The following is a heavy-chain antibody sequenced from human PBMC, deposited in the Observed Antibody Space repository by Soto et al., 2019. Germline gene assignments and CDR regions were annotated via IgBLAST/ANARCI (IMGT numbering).Heavy chain of an antibody. CDR3: ARSVWRCSGGSCYQSYYYYGMDV. Sequence: GGSLRLSCAASGFTFSSYAMHWVRQAPGKGLEWVAVISYDGSNKYYADSVKGRFTISRDNSKNTLYLQMNSLRAEDTAVYYCARSVWRCSGGSCYQSYYYYGMDVWGQGTTVTVSS. CDR1: GFTFSSYA. D-gene: IGHD2-15*01. J-gene: IGHJ6*02. V-gene: IGHV3-30-3*01. CDR2: ISYDGSNK.